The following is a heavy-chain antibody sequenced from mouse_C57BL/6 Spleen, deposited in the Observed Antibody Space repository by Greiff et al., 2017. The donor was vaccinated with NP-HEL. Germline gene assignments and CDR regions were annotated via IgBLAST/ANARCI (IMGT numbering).Heavy chain of an antibody. CDR3: ARLFRDGYFAWFAY. CDR1: GYTFTDYN. CDR2: INPNNGGT. J-gene: IGHJ3*01. D-gene: IGHD2-3*01. Sequence: EVQLQQSGPELVKPGASVKIPCKASGYTFTDYNMDWVKQSHGKSLEWIGDINPNNGGTIYNQKFKGKATLTVDKSSSTAYMELRSLTSEDTAVYYCARLFRDGYFAWFAYWGQGTLVTVSA. V-gene: IGHV1-18*01.